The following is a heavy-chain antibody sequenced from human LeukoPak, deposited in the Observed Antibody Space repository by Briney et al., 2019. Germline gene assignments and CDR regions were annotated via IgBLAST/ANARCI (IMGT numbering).Heavy chain of an antibody. CDR2: IYYSGST. Sequence: PSETLSLTCTVSGGSISSYYWSWIRQPPGKGLEWIGYIYYSGSTNYNPFLKSRVTISVDTSKNQFSLKLSSVTAADTAVYYCASLRGYSYGLDYWGQGTLVTVSS. J-gene: IGHJ4*02. V-gene: IGHV4-59*01. CDR3: ASLRGYSYGLDY. CDR1: GGSISSYY. D-gene: IGHD5-18*01.